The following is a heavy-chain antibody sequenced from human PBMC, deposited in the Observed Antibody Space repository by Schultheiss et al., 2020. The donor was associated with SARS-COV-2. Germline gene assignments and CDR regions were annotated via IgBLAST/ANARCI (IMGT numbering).Heavy chain of an antibody. D-gene: IGHD6-13*01. V-gene: IGHV3-33*01. CDR1: GFTFSSYG. CDR3: ARAYDLSSWYPPGVWYGMDV. J-gene: IGHJ6*02. Sequence: GGSLRLSCAASGFTFSSYGMHWVRQAPGKGLEWVAVIWYDGSNKYYADSVKGRFTISRDNSKNTLYLQMNSLRAEDTAVYYCARAYDLSSWYPPGVWYGMDVWGQGTTVTVSS. CDR2: IWYDGSNK.